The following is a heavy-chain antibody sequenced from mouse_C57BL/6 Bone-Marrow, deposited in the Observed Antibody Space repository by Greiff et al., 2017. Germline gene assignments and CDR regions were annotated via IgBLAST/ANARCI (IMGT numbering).Heavy chain of an antibody. J-gene: IGHJ2*01. CDR2: IRLKSDNYAT. V-gene: IGHV6-3*01. CDR3: SEGGYLDY. CDR1: GFTFSNYW. Sequence: EVKLMESGGGLVQPGGSMKLSCVASGFTFSNYWMNWVRQSPEKGLEWVAQIRLKSDNYATHYAESVKGRFTISRDDSKSSVYLQMINLRAEDTGIYYCSEGGYLDYGGQGTTLTVSA.